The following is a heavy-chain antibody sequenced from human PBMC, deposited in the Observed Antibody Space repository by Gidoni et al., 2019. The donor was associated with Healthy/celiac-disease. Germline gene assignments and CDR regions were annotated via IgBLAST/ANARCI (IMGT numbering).Heavy chain of an antibody. CDR2: IYYSGST. D-gene: IGHD5-18*01. Sequence: QVQLQESGPGLVKPSETLSLHFTVSGGPISSYYWSWLRQPPGKGLEWIGYIYYSGSTNYNPSLKSRVTISVDTSKNQFSLKLSSVTAADTAVYYCARGYQADHTAMVTEPLGDAFDIWGQGTMVTVSS. V-gene: IGHV4-59*01. CDR1: GGPISSYY. CDR3: ARGYQADHTAMVTEPLGDAFDI. J-gene: IGHJ3*02.